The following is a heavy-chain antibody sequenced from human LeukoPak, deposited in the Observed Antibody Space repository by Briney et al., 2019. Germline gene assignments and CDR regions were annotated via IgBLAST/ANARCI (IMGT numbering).Heavy chain of an antibody. J-gene: IGHJ3*02. Sequence: PGGSLRLSCAASGFTLSSYWMSWVRQAPGKGLEWVANIKQDGSEKYYVDSVKGRFTISRDNAKNSLYLQMNSLRAEDTAVCCCASPHNKCNDSSGYDLGAFDSWGQRTMVTVSS. V-gene: IGHV3-7*01. CDR3: ASPHNKCNDSSGYDLGAFDS. CDR1: GFTLSSYW. D-gene: IGHD3-22*01. CDR2: IKQDGSEK.